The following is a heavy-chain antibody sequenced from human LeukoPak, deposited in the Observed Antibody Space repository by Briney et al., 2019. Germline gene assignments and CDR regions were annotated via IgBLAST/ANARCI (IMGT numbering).Heavy chain of an antibody. Sequence: ASVKVSCKASGYTFTSYAMNWVRQAPGQGLEWMGWINTNTGNPTYAQGFTGQFVFSLDTSVSTAYLQISSLKAEDTAVYYCARDCSSTSCYALDYWGQGTLVTVSS. CDR2: INTNTGNP. J-gene: IGHJ4*02. V-gene: IGHV7-4-1*02. CDR1: GYTFTSYA. D-gene: IGHD2-2*01. CDR3: ARDCSSTSCYALDY.